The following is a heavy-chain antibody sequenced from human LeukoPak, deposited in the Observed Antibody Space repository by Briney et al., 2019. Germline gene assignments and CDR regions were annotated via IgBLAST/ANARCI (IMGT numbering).Heavy chain of an antibody. D-gene: IGHD2-15*01. CDR2: IYSGGST. J-gene: IGHJ4*02. Sequence: PGGSLRLSCAASGLTVSNNYMNGARQAPGRGLEWVSVIYSGGSTHYADSVKGRFTISRDNSKNTLYLQMNSLRAEDTAVYYCASGFCSGGSCYAVYFAYWGQGTLVTVSS. CDR3: ASGFCSGGSCYAVYFAY. V-gene: IGHV3-53*01. CDR1: GLTVSNNY.